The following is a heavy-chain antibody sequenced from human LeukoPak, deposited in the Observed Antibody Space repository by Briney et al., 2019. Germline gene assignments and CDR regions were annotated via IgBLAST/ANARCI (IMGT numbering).Heavy chain of an antibody. Sequence: SETLSLTCIVNGGSISSYYWSWIRQPPGKGLEWIGYIFHSGDTNYNPSLKSRVTMSMDTSKNQVSLRLSSMTAADTAVYYCARQPYTVGAYYFDYWGPGTLVSVSS. CDR1: GGSISSYY. D-gene: IGHD2-21*01. J-gene: IGHJ4*02. CDR2: IFHSGDT. V-gene: IGHV4-59*08. CDR3: ARQPYTVGAYYFDY.